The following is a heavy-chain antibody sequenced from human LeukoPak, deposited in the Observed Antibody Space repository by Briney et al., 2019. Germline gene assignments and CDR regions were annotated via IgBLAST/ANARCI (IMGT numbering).Heavy chain of an antibody. CDR2: ISSSSYI. CDR3: ARDPTIFGVD. D-gene: IGHD3-3*01. J-gene: IGHJ4*02. Sequence: GGSLRLSCAASGFTFSSYSMNWVRKAPGKGLEWVSSISSSSYIYYADSVKGRFTISRDNAKNSLYLQMNSLRAEDTAVYYCARDPTIFGVDWGQGTLVTVSP. V-gene: IGHV3-21*01. CDR1: GFTFSSYS.